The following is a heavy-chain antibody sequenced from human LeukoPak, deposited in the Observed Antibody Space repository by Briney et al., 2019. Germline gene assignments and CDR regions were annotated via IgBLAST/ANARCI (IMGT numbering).Heavy chain of an antibody. V-gene: IGHV4-59*01. D-gene: IGHD1-14*01. Sequence: SETLSLTCTVSGGSISSYYWSWIRQPPGKGLEWIGYIYYSGSTNYNPSLKSRVTISADTSKNQFSLKLSSVTAADTAVYYCARRTGPPAYAFDIWGQGTMVTVSS. J-gene: IGHJ3*02. CDR3: ARRTGPPAYAFDI. CDR1: GGSISSYY. CDR2: IYYSGST.